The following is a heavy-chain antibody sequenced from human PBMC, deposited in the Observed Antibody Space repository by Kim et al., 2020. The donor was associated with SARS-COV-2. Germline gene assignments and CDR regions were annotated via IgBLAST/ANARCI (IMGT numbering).Heavy chain of an antibody. Sequence: GGSLRLSCAASGFTFSSYAMHWVRQAPGKGLEWVAVISYDGSNKYYADSVKGRFTISRDNSKNTLYLQMNSLRAEDTAVYYCARVVLWDDILTGYLDYWGQGTLVTVSS. D-gene: IGHD3-9*01. CDR2: ISYDGSNK. CDR3: ARVVLWDDILTGYLDY. CDR1: GFTFSSYA. J-gene: IGHJ4*02. V-gene: IGHV3-30*04.